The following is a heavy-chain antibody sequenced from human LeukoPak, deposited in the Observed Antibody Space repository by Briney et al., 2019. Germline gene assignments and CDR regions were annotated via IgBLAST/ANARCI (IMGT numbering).Heavy chain of an antibody. J-gene: IGHJ2*01. CDR3: ARDRGRPWYFDL. Sequence: WVRQMPGKGLEWIGYIYHSGSTYYNPSLKSRVTISVDRSKNQFSLKLSSVTAADTAVYYCARDRGRPWYFDLWGRGTLVTVSS. V-gene: IGHV4-30-2*01. D-gene: IGHD6-25*01. CDR2: IYHSGST.